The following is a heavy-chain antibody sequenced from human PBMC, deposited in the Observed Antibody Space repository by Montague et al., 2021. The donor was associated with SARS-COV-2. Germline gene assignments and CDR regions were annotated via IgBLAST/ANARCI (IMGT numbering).Heavy chain of an antibody. CDR1: GTSFSGYY. J-gene: IGHJ6*03. V-gene: IGHV4-34*01. D-gene: IGHD3-10*01. CDR3: ARLRDGVVPSPILGVGPYYSYYYMDV. Sequence: SETLSLTCAVHGTSFSGYYWNWIRQPPGKGLEWIGEINHGGSTKYSPSLNSRLTISADTSKNQFSLKLTSVAAADTAVYYCARLRDGVVPSPILGVGPYYSYYYMDVWERGTTVTVSS. CDR2: INHGGST.